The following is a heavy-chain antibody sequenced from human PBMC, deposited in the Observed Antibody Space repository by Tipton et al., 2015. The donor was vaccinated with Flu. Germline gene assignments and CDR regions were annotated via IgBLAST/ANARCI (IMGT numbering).Heavy chain of an antibody. J-gene: IGHJ6*02. V-gene: IGHV4-4*07. CDR1: GGSISSYY. CDR2: IYTSGST. D-gene: IGHD3-22*01. Sequence: TLSLTCTVSGGSISSYYWSWIRQPAGKGLEWIGRIYTSGSTNYNPSLKSRVTMSVDTSKNQFSLKLSSVTAADTAVYYCARSYDSSGSYYYYHGMDVWGQGTTVTVSS. CDR3: ARSYDSSGSYYYYHGMDV.